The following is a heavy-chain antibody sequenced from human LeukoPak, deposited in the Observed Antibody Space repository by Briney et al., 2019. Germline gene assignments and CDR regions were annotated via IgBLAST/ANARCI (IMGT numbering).Heavy chain of an antibody. CDR2: IIPIFGTA. J-gene: IGHJ4*02. CDR1: GGTFSSYA. V-gene: IGHV1-69*05. Sequence: SVKVSCKASGGTFSSYAISWVRQAPGQGLERMGRIIPIFGTANYAQKFQGRVTITTDESTSTAYMELSSLRSEDTAVYYCASASIAARPGPLFDYWGQGTLVTVSS. D-gene: IGHD6-6*01. CDR3: ASASIAARPGPLFDY.